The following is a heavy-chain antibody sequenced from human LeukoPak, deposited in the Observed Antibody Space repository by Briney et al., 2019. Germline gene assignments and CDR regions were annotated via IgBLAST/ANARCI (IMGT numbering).Heavy chain of an antibody. CDR2: INPNSGGT. CDR1: GYTFTSSY. D-gene: IGHD6-13*01. V-gene: IGHV1-2*02. Sequence: ASVKVSCKAFGYTFTSSYMHWVRQAPGQGLEWMGWINPNSGGTNYAQKFQGRVTMTRDTSISTAYMELSRLRSDDTAVYYCARGFDYSSSWYDYFDYWGQGTLVTVSS. J-gene: IGHJ4*02. CDR3: ARGFDYSSSWYDYFDY.